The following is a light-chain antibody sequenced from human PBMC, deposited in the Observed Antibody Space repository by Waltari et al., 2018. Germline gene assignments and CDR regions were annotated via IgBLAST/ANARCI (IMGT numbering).Light chain of an antibody. V-gene: IGLV2-23*01. CDR2: EGF. CDR1: TNDIGSYNL. CDR3: CSYAGIDTFVL. J-gene: IGLJ2*01. Sequence: QSALTQPASVSGSPGQSITISCTGTTNDIGSYNLVSWYQRRPGKAPKLKIYEGFKRPAGVCNRFSGSKSGNPASLTILGLQAEDEADYYGCSYAGIDTFVLVGGGTKVTVL.